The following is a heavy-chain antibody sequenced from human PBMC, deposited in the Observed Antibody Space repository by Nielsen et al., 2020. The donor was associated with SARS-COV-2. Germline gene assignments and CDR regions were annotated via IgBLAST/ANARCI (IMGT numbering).Heavy chain of an antibody. V-gene: IGHV1-2*02. CDR2: INPNSGGT. J-gene: IGHJ6*02. CDR1: GCTFTGDY. Sequence: ASVKVSWKASGCTFTGDYMRWVRQAPGQGVEWMGWINPNSGGTNYAQKFQGRVTMTRDTSISTAYMELSRLRSDDTAVYYCARDLGSWYTDYGMDVWGQGTTVTVSS. D-gene: IGHD2-2*02. CDR3: ARDLGSWYTDYGMDV.